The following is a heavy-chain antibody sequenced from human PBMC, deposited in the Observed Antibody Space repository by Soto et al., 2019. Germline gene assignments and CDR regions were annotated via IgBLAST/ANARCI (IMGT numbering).Heavy chain of an antibody. V-gene: IGHV1-18*01. J-gene: IGHJ6*03. Sequence: ASVKVSCKASGYTFTSYGISWVRQAPGQGLEWMGWISAYNGNTNYAQKLQGRVTMTSDTSTSTAYMELRSLRSDDTAVYYCARGDTLYYYYYLDVWGKGTTVTVSS. CDR1: GYTFTSYG. CDR3: ARGDTLYYYYYLDV. CDR2: ISAYNGNT.